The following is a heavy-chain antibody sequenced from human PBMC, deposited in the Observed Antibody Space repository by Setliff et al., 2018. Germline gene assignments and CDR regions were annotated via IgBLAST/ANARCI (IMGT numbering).Heavy chain of an antibody. CDR3: ARRACIETITGYCFDL. J-gene: IGHJ4*02. CDR2: ISPHTGNT. V-gene: IGHV1-2*02. Sequence: ASVKVSCKASGYNFPGYYLHWVRQAPGQGLEWMGWISPHTGNTQYAQNFQGRVTMTRDTSISTAYMELSSLRSNDTAFYYCARRACIETITGYCFDLWGQGTQVTVSS. CDR1: GYNFPGYY. D-gene: IGHD1-20*01.